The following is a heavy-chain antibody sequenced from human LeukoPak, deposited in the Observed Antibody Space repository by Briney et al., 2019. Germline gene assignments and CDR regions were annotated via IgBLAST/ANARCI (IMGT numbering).Heavy chain of an antibody. J-gene: IGHJ3*02. CDR3: ARQDYPSYAFDI. CDR2: INPNSGGT. V-gene: IGHV1-2*02. D-gene: IGHD3-16*01. CDR1: GHTFTCYY. Sequence: ASVKVSCNASGHTFTCYYIHSVRQAPGQGLEWRGWINPNSGGTKYAQKFQGRATMTRDTSITTAYMELSRLRSNATAVNYCARQDYPSYAFDIWGQGTMVTVSS.